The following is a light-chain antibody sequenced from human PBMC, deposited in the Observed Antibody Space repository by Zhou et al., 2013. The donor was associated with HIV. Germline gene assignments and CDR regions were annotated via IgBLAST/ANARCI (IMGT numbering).Light chain of an antibody. Sequence: EIVLSQSPGTLSLSPGESTTLSCRASQSITSSYLAWYQQKPGQAPRLLIYGTSTRATGIPDRFSGSGSGTDFTLTIRRLEPEDFAVYYCQQSTSTALTFGGGTKVEI. CDR1: QSITSSY. V-gene: IGKV3-20*01. CDR2: GTS. J-gene: IGKJ4*01. CDR3: QQSTSTALT.